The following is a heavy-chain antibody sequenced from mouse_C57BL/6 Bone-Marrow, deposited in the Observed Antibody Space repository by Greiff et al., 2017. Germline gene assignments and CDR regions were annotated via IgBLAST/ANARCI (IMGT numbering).Heavy chain of an antibody. D-gene: IGHD3-2*02. CDR1: GYAFTDYN. Sequence: VQLQQSGPELVKPGASVKIPCKASGYAFTDYNMDWVKQSPGQSLEWIGDINPNNGGTNYNQKFKGKATLTVDKSSSTAYMELRSLTSEDTAVYYCARGAAQATTWFAYWGQGTLVTVSA. J-gene: IGHJ3*01. CDR3: ARGAAQATTWFAY. V-gene: IGHV1-18*01. CDR2: INPNNGGT.